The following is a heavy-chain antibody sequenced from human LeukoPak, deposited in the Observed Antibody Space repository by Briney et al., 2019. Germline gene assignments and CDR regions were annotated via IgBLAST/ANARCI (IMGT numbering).Heavy chain of an antibody. CDR2: VYYSGTT. D-gene: IGHD2-2*01. CDR1: GGSISSIGHY. V-gene: IGHV4-39*07. CDR3: ARAGLVPAAIHDAFDI. Sequence: SETLSLTCTVSGGSISSIGHYWAWIRQPPGKGLEWIASVYYSGTTYYNPSLKSRVTKSVDTSKNQFSLKLNSVTAADMAVYYRARAGLVPAAIHDAFDIWGQGTMVTVSS. J-gene: IGHJ3*02.